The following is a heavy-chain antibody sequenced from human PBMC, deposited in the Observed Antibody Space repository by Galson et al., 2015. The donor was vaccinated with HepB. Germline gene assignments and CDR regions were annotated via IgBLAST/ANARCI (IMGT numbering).Heavy chain of an antibody. V-gene: IGHV7-4-1*02. CDR2: INTNTGKP. J-gene: IGHJ5*02. CDR3: ARTPYYGSGSYYNGWFDP. CDR1: GYTFNNFA. Sequence: VSCKASGYTFNNFAVNWVRQAPGQGLEWMGWINTNTGKPTYAQGFTGRFVFSLDTSVTTAYLQISSLKAEDIAVYYCARTPYYGSGSYYNGWFDPWGQGTLVTVSS. D-gene: IGHD3-10*01.